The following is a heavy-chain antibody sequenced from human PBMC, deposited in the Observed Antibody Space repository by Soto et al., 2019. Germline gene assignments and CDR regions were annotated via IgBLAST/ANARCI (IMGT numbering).Heavy chain of an antibody. Sequence: PGVSLRLSCAASGFSFSDYFMSWIRQAPGKGLEWVSYISTSSSAIEYADSVKGRFTISRANAKNSLYLQMKNLRAEDTAVYYCVRDDFWSGYYRYFDEWGQGTLVTVSS. CDR2: ISTSSSAI. D-gene: IGHD3-3*01. CDR3: VRDDFWSGYYRYFDE. V-gene: IGHV3-11*01. J-gene: IGHJ4*02. CDR1: GFSFSDYF.